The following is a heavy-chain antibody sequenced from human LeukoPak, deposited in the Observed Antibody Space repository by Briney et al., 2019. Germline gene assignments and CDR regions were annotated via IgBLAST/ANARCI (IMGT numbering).Heavy chain of an antibody. Sequence: PGGSLRLSCVASGFTFSNSAMNWVRQAPGKGLEWVSSISSSSSYIYYADSVKGRFTISRDNAKNSLYLQMNSLRAEDTAVYYCARELVRYYYDSSGPLDYWGQGTLVTVSS. CDR3: ARELVRYYYDSSGPLDY. V-gene: IGHV3-21*01. CDR1: GFTFSNSA. CDR2: ISSSSSYI. D-gene: IGHD3-22*01. J-gene: IGHJ4*02.